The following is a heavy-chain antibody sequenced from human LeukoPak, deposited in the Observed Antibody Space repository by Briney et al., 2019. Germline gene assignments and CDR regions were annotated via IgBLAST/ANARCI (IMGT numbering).Heavy chain of an antibody. CDR3: AKDYFVDGSNSRIFFDS. J-gene: IGHJ4*02. V-gene: IGHV3-7*01. Sequence: PGGSLRLSCAASGFTFSAYWMNWVRQAPGKGLEWVASIKQDGSETYHVASVEGRFTISRDNTKNSLYVQMNRLTAEDTAVYYCAKDYFVDGSNSRIFFDSWGQGTLVTVSS. CDR2: IKQDGSET. CDR1: GFTFSAYW. D-gene: IGHD5-24*01.